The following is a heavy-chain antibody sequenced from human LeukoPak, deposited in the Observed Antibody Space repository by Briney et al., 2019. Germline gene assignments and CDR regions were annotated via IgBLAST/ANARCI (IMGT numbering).Heavy chain of an antibody. D-gene: IGHD3-10*01. Sequence: SETLSLTCTVSGGSTSSHYWIWTRQAPGKGLEWIGYIYYSGSTNYNPSLRSRVTMSADTSKNQFSLKLSSVTAADTAVYYCARLLYYSGSGNFDFWGQGILVTVSS. J-gene: IGHJ4*02. V-gene: IGHV4-59*11. CDR2: IYYSGST. CDR3: ARLLYYSGSGNFDF. CDR1: GGSTSSHY.